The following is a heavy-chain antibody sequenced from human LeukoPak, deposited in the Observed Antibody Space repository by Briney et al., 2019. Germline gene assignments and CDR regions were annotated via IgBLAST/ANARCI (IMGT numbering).Heavy chain of an antibody. D-gene: IGHD6-19*01. CDR3: AKDIGSSGWYGWFDP. CDR2: ISWNSGSI. Sequence: GGSLRLSCAASGFTFDDYAMHWVRQAPGKGLEWVSGISWNSGSIGYADSVKCRFTISRDNAKNSLYLQMNSLRAEDTALYYCAKDIGSSGWYGWFDPWGQGTLVTVSS. J-gene: IGHJ5*02. V-gene: IGHV3-9*01. CDR1: GFTFDDYA.